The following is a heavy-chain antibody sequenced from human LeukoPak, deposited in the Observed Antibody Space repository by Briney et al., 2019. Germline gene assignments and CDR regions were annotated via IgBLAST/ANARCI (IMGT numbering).Heavy chain of an antibody. CDR1: GGSFSGYY. Sequence: PSETLSLTCAVYGGSFSGYYWSWIRQPPGKGLEWIGEINHSGSTNYNPSLKSRVTISVGTSKNQFSLKLSSVTAADTAVYYCARRTPTYYYDSSGSGNWFDPWSQGTLVTVSS. CDR3: ARRTPTYYYDSSGSGNWFDP. D-gene: IGHD3-22*01. V-gene: IGHV4-34*01. CDR2: INHSGST. J-gene: IGHJ5*02.